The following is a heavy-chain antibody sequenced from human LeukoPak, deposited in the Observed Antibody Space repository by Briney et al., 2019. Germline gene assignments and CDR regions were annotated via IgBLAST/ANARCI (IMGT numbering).Heavy chain of an antibody. CDR3: ARIRPSGTTDLDY. J-gene: IGHJ4*02. D-gene: IGHD1-1*01. CDR1: EFSLRNARMG. V-gene: IGHV2-26*01. Sequence: SGPVLVQLTKTLTLHCTVSEFSLRNARMGVGWIRLPSGKALEWLAHIFSNDEKSYSTSLKSRLTISKDTSKSQVVLTMTNMDPVDTATYYCARIRPSGTTDLDYWGQRTLFTVSS. CDR2: IFSNDEK.